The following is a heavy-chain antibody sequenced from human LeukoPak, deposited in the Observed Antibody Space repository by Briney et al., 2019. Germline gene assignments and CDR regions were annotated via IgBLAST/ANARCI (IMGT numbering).Heavy chain of an antibody. J-gene: IGHJ4*02. CDR2: FYHSGST. CDR1: GFSITSAYY. V-gene: IGHV4-38-2*01. Sequence: SETLSLTCAVSGFSITSAYYWGWIRQPPGKRLEWIGSFYHSGSTYYNPSLKSRVTISVDTSKNQLSLKLSSVTAADTAVYYCASGYYDSSGYFVDYWGQGTLVTVSS. D-gene: IGHD3-22*01. CDR3: ASGYYDSSGYFVDY.